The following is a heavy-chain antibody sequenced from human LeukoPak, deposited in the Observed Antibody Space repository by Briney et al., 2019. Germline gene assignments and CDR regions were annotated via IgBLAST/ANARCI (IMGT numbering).Heavy chain of an antibody. D-gene: IGHD3-3*01. CDR3: TSAYYDFWSGGSWYMDV. CDR1: GFTFSGSA. V-gene: IGHV3-73*01. J-gene: IGHJ6*03. CDR2: IRNKANSYAT. Sequence: PGRSLRLSCAASGFTFSGSAMHWVRQASGKGLEWVGRIRNKANSYATEYAASVKGRFTISRDDSKNTAYLQMNSLKTEDTAVYYCTSAYYDFWSGGSWYMDVWGKGTTVTVSS.